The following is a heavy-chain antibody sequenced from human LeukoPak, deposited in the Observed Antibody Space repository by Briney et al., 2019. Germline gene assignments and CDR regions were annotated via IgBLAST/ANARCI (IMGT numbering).Heavy chain of an antibody. J-gene: IGHJ4*02. CDR3: AKDKAGVVPAATHFDF. Sequence: PGGSPRLSCAASGFTFSNYAMSWVRQAPGKGLEWVSAISGSGGSTYYADSVKGRFTISRDNSKNTLYLQMNSLRAEDTAVYYCAKDKAGVVPAATHFDFWGQGTLVTVSS. V-gene: IGHV3-23*01. CDR1: GFTFSNYA. CDR2: ISGSGGST. D-gene: IGHD2-2*01.